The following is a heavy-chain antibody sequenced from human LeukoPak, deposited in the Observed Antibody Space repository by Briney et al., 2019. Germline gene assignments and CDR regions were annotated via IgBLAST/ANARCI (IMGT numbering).Heavy chain of an antibody. CDR2: ISYDGSNK. D-gene: IGHD2-15*01. V-gene: IGHV3-30-3*01. CDR1: GFTFSSYA. Sequence: GGSLRLSCAAPGFTFSSYAMHWVRQAPGKGLEWVAVISYDGSNKYYADSVKGRFTISRDNSKNTLYLQMNSLRAEDTAVYYCARFDIVVVVAATGALDYWGQGTLVTVSS. CDR3: ARFDIVVVVAATGALDY. J-gene: IGHJ4*02.